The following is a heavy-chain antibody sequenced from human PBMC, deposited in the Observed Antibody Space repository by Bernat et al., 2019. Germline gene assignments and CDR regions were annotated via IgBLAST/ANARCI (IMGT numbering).Heavy chain of an antibody. J-gene: IGHJ2*01. CDR3: AKGGGGSFPASRYFDL. V-gene: IGHV3-23*01. D-gene: IGHD1-26*01. Sequence: GRGWGGGGGLGQPGGSLRLSGAASGFTVRNYAMTWVRQAPGKGLEWVSTIAFSGGDTFYADSVKGRFSISRDNSRNMCYLQINSLGAEDAAVYFCAKGGGGSFPASRYFDLWGRGTLVTVSS. CDR2: IAFSGGDT. CDR1: GFTVRNYA.